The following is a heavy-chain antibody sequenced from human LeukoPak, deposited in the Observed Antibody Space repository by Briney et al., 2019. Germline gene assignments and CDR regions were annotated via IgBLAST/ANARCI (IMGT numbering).Heavy chain of an antibody. J-gene: IGHJ3*02. CDR2: IIPIFGTA. D-gene: IGHD4-23*01. CDR3: AAPGGTRKDAFDI. CDR1: GYSFTSYA. Sequence: RLGESLKISCKGSGYSFTSYAISWVRQAPGQGLEWMGGIIPIFGTANYAQKFQGRVTITADESTSTAYMELSSLRSEDTAVYYCAAPGGTRKDAFDIWSQGTMVTVSS. V-gene: IGHV1-69*01.